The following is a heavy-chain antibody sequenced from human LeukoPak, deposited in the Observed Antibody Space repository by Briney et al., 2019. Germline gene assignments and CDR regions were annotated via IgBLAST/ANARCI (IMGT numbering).Heavy chain of an antibody. CDR2: IIPIFGTA. J-gene: IGHJ6*02. D-gene: IGHD3-22*01. V-gene: IGHV1-69*13. CDR1: GGTFSSYA. Sequence: GASVTVSCKASGGTFSSYAISWVRQAPGQGLEWMEGIIPIFGTANYAQKFQGRVTITADESTSTAYMELSSLRSEDTAVYYCARYSGYYTLYYYYYGMDVWGQGTTVTVSS. CDR3: ARYSGYYTLYYYYYGMDV.